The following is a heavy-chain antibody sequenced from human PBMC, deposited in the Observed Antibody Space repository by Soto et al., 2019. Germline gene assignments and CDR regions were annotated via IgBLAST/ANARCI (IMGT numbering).Heavy chain of an antibody. CDR3: ARGYGDY. D-gene: IGHD6-25*01. CDR1: GYTFTNYA. CDR2: INAGNGNT. J-gene: IGHJ4*02. V-gene: IGHV1-3*01. Sequence: QVQLVQSGAEVKKPGASVKVSCKTSGYTFTNYAIHWVRQAPGQRLEWMGWINAGNGNTKYSQNFQGRVTITRDTSASTAYMERSSLSSDDTAVYYCARGYGDYWGQGSLVTVSS.